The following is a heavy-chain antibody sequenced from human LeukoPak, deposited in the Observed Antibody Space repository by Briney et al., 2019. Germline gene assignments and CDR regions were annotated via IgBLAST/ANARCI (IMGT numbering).Heavy chain of an antibody. D-gene: IGHD6-19*01. V-gene: IGHV1-46*01. CDR3: ARPSSADAFDI. CDR2: INPSGGST. Sequence: SVKVSCKASGYTFTSYYMHWVRQAPGQGLEWMGIINPSGGSTSYAQKFQGRVTMTRDTSTSTAYMELSSLRSEDTAVYYCARPSSADAFDIWGQGTMVTVSS. CDR1: GYTFTSYY. J-gene: IGHJ3*02.